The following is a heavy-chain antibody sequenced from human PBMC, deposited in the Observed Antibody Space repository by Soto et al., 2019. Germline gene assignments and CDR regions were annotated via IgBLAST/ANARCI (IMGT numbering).Heavy chain of an antibody. J-gene: IGHJ6*02. CDR2: INHSGST. CDR3: ATGRGVRGVIITTYYYYGLDV. V-gene: IGHV4-34*01. D-gene: IGHD3-10*01. CDR1: GVSFSGYY. Sequence: TLSLTCAVYGVSFSGYYWSWIRQPPGKGLEWIGEINHSGSTNYNPSLKSRVTISVDTSKNQFSLKLSSVSAADTAVYYCATGRGVRGVIITTYYYYGLDVWGPGNTVTVSS.